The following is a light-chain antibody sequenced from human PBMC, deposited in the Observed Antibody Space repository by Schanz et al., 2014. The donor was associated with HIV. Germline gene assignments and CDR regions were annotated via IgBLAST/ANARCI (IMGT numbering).Light chain of an antibody. J-gene: IGKJ1*01. V-gene: IGKV3-15*01. Sequence: EIVMTQSPGTLSVSPGERATLSCRASQTVSNNLAWYQQKPGQAPRLLIYGASTRVTGIPARFSGSGSGTEFTLTISSLQSEDFAVYYCQQYDTWPRTFGHGTKVDIK. CDR2: GAS. CDR3: QQYDTWPRT. CDR1: QTVSNN.